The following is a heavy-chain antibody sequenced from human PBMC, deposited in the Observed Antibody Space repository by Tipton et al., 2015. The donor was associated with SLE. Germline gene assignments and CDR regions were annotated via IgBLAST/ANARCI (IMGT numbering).Heavy chain of an antibody. Sequence: TLSLTCTVSGGSISSHYWSWIRQPPGKGLEWIGCIYYSGSISYNPSLKSRVTISVDTSKNQFSLKLSSVTAADTAVYYCAKDWGDKLGRRYFDYWGQGTLVTVSS. CDR2: IYYSGSI. CDR3: AKDWGDKLGRRYFDY. D-gene: IGHD7-27*01. V-gene: IGHV4-59*11. J-gene: IGHJ4*02. CDR1: GGSISSHY.